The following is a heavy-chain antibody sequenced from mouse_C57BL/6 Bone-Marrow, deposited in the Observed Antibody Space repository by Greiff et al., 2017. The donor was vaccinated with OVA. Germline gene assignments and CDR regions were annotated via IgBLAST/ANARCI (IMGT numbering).Heavy chain of an antibody. Sequence: VQLQQSGPVLVKPGASVKMSCKASGYTFTDYYMNWVKQSHGKSLEWIGVINPYNGGTSYNQKFKGKATLTVDKSSSTAYMELNSLTFEDSAVYYCARVGGWLLLYYAMDYWGQGTSVTVSS. CDR1: GYTFTDYY. V-gene: IGHV1-19*01. J-gene: IGHJ4*01. D-gene: IGHD2-3*01. CDR3: ARVGGWLLLYYAMDY. CDR2: INPYNGGT.